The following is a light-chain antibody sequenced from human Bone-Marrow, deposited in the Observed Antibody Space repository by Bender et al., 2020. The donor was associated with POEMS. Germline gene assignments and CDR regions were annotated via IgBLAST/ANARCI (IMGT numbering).Light chain of an antibody. CDR3: SSYAGSNNLV. V-gene: IGLV2-8*01. J-gene: IGLJ2*01. CDR2: EVN. Sequence: QSALTQPRSVSGSPGQSVTISCTGTSSDVGDYKYVSWYQQHPGKAPKLMIYEVNKRPSGVPDRFSGSKSGNTASLTVSGLQAEDEADYYCSSYAGSNNLVFGGGTKLTVL. CDR1: SSDVGDYKY.